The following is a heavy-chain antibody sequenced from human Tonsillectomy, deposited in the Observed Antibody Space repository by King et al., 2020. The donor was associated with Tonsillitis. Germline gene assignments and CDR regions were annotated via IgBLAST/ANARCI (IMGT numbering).Heavy chain of an antibody. J-gene: IGHJ1*01. CDR3: ASGLDHRGYFQH. CDR1: GGSISSGGYS. CDR2: IYHSGST. V-gene: IGHV4-30-2*01. D-gene: IGHD3/OR15-3a*01. Sequence: QLQESGSGLVKPSQTLSLTCAVSGGSISSGGYSWSWIRQPPGKGLEWIGYIYHSGSTYYNPSLKSRVTISVDRSKNQFSLKLSSVTAADTAVYYCASGLDHRGYFQHSGQGPLVTVSS.